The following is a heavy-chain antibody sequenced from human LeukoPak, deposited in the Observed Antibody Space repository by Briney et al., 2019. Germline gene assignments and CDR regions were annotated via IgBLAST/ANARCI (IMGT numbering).Heavy chain of an antibody. CDR2: ISSSSSTI. D-gene: IGHD2-8*01. V-gene: IGHV3-48*01. Sequence: HSGGSLRLSCAASGFTFSSYSMNWVRQAPGKGLEWVSYISSSSSTIYYADSVKGRFTISRDNAKNSLYLQMNSLRAEDTAVYYCARDSKSIWYSSSHYYMHVWGKGTTVRLL. CDR3: ARDSKSIWYSSSHYYMHV. CDR1: GFTFSSYS. J-gene: IGHJ6*03.